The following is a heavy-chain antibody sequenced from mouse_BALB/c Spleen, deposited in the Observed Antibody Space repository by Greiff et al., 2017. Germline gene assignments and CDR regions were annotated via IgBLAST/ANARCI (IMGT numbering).Heavy chain of an antibody. J-gene: IGHJ3*01. V-gene: IGHV5-17*02. D-gene: IGHD2-4*01. CDR1: GFTFSSFG. CDR2: ISSGSSTI. CDR3: ARSTMITTESFAY. Sequence: EVQLVESGGGLVQPGGSRKLSCAASGFTFSSFGMHWVRQAPEKGLEWVAYISSGSSTIYYADTVKGRFTISRDNPKNTLFLQMTSLRSEDTAMYYCARSTMITTESFAYWGQGTLVTVSA.